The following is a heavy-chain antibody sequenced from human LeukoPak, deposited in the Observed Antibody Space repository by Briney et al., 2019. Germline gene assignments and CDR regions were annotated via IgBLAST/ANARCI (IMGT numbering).Heavy chain of an antibody. CDR3: AKGYFDWSYYYYGMDV. Sequence: EGSLRLSCAASGFTFSSYAMSWVRQAPGKGLEWVSAISGSGGSTYYADSVKGRFTISRDNSKNTLYLQMNSLRAEDTAVYYCAKGYFDWSYYYYGMDVWGQGITVTVSS. J-gene: IGHJ6*02. V-gene: IGHV3-23*01. D-gene: IGHD3-9*01. CDR1: GFTFSSYA. CDR2: ISGSGGST.